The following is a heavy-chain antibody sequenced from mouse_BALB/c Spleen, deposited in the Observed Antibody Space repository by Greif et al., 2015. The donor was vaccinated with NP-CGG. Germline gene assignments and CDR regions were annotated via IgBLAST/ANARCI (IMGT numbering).Heavy chain of an antibody. J-gene: IGHJ4*01. CDR1: GYTFSSYW. CDR2: ILPGSGST. D-gene: IGHD2-4*01. Sequence: LVESGASVKISCKATGYTFSSYWIEWVKQRPGHGLEWIGEILPGSGSTNYNEKFKGKATFTADTSSNTAYMQLSSLTSEDSAVYYCARRGYYEAMDYWGQGTSVTVSS. CDR3: ARRGYYEAMDY. V-gene: IGHV1-9*01.